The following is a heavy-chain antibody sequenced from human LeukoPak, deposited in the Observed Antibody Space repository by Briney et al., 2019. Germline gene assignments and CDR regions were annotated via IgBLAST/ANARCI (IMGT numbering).Heavy chain of an antibody. CDR2: IYHCGST. Sequence: SETLSLTCAVSGYSISSGYYWGWLRQRPGKGLELIDSIYHCGSTYYNPSLKSRATISVDTSKNQFSLKLSSVTAADTAVYYCARRSDVLLWFGELFSAFDIWGQGTMVTVSS. J-gene: IGHJ3*02. CDR3: ARRSDVLLWFGELFSAFDI. CDR1: GYSISSGYY. D-gene: IGHD3-10*01. V-gene: IGHV4-38-2*01.